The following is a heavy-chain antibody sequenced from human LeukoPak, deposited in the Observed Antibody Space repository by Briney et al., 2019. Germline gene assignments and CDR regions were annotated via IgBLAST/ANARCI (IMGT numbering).Heavy chain of an antibody. J-gene: IGHJ4*02. CDR1: GFTFSSYS. CDR2: ISSSSSTI. Sequence: GGSLRLSCAASGFTFSSYSRNWVRQAPGKGLEWVSYISSSSSTIYYADFVKGRFTISRDNAKNSLYLQMNSLRAEDTAVYYCARDPVYYDSSGFDYGGQGTLVTVSS. CDR3: ARDPVYYDSSGFDY. D-gene: IGHD3-22*01. V-gene: IGHV3-48*01.